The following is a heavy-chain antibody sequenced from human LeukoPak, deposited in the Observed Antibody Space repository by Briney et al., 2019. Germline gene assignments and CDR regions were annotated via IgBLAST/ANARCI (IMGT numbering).Heavy chain of an antibody. D-gene: IGHD3-3*01. CDR1: GFTFSSSW. CDR3: ATEPHDFWSGYYTPGDY. CDR2: ISSSSSYI. Sequence: PGGSLRLSCAASGFTFSSSWMSWVRQAPGKGLEWVSSISSSSSYIYYADSVKGRFTISRDNAKNSLYLQMNSLRAEDTAVYYCATEPHDFWSGYYTPGDYWGQGTLVTVSS. J-gene: IGHJ4*02. V-gene: IGHV3-21*01.